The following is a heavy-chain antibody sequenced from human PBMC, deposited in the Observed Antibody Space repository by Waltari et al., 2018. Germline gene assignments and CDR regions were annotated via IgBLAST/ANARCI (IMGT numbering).Heavy chain of an antibody. CDR2: IKSSGTIM. D-gene: IGHD1-1*01. CDR1: VFTVRSYK. CDR3: AAETATSNYNAFDI. J-gene: IGHJ3*02. V-gene: IGHV3-48*03. Sequence: EVQLVESGGGLVQLGGSRRLSCAASVFTVRSYKMTWVRQAPGKGLEWISYIKSSGTIMTYADSVKGRFTISRDNAKDSLYLQMNSLRAEDTAVYYCAAETATSNYNAFDIWGQGTRVIVSS.